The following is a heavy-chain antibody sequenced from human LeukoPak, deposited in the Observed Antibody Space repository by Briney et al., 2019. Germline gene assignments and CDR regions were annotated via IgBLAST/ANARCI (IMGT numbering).Heavy chain of an antibody. CDR3: ARAYSGRYGLGYYYMDV. J-gene: IGHJ6*03. V-gene: IGHV3-23*01. D-gene: IGHD1-26*01. Sequence: GGSLRLSCAPSGFTFSSYGMSWVRQAPGKGLEWVSGISNSGGTTYYADSVKGRFTISRDNFKNTLYLQMNSLRAEDTAVYYCARAYSGRYGLGYYYMDVWGKGTTVTISS. CDR1: GFTFSSYG. CDR2: ISNSGGTT.